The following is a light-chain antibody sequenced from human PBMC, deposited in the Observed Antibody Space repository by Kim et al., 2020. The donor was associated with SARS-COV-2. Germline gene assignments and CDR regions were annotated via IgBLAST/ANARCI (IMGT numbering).Light chain of an antibody. J-gene: IGKJ1*01. V-gene: IGKV1-27*01. CDR3: QKYDSAPWT. CDR1: QGINNY. CDR2: AAS. Sequence: DIQMTQSLSSLSASVGARITITCRASQGINNYLAWYQQKPGKPPKLLIYAASALQSGVPSRFSGSGSGTDFTLTVTSLQPEDVATYYCQKYDSAPWTFGLGTKVEIK.